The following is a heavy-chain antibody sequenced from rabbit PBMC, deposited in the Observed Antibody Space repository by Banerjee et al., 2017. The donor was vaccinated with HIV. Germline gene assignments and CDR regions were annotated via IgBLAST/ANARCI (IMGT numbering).Heavy chain of an antibody. V-gene: IGHV1S45*01. CDR1: GFSFSDRDV. CDR3: VRDQAGDADYGPYYLNL. D-gene: IGHD2-1*01. CDR2: INTYTAKS. J-gene: IGHJ4*01. Sequence: QEQLEESGGGLVKPEGSLTLTCKASGFSFSDRDVMCWVRQAPGKGLEWIACINTYTAKSVYATWATGRFTISRTSSTTVTLQMTSLTAADTATYFCVRDQAGDADYGPYYLNLWGPGTLVPVS.